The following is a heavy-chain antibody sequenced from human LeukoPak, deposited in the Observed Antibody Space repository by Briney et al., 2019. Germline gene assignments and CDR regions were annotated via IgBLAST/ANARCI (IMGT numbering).Heavy chain of an antibody. CDR3: ARVYSSSWYFDY. D-gene: IGHD6-13*01. V-gene: IGHV3-30-3*01. CDR1: GFTFRSYA. CDR2: ISYDGSNK. J-gene: IGHJ4*02. Sequence: GRSLRLSCVASGFTFRSYAMHWVRQAPGKGLEWVAVISYDGSNKYYADSVKGRFTISRDNAKNSLYLQINSLRVEDTAVYYCARVYSSSWYFDYWGQGTLVTVSS.